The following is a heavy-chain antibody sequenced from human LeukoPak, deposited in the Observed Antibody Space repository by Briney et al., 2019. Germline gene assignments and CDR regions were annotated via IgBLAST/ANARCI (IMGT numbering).Heavy chain of an antibody. CDR3: AKDLDYYDSSGYYNGAFDI. Sequence: GGSLRLSCAASGFTFSGYAMSWVRQAPGKGLEWVSAISGSGGSTYYADSVKGRFTISRDNSKNTLYLQMNSLRAEDTAVYYCAKDLDYYDSSGYYNGAFDIWGQGTMVTVSS. V-gene: IGHV3-23*01. CDR2: ISGSGGST. D-gene: IGHD3-22*01. CDR1: GFTFSGYA. J-gene: IGHJ3*02.